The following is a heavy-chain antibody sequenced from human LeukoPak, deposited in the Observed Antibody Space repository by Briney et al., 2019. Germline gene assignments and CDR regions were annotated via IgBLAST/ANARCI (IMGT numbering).Heavy chain of an antibody. J-gene: IGHJ4*02. D-gene: IGHD2-2*01. Sequence: SETLSLTCTVSGDSISSYYWSWIRQPPGKGLEWIGYIYYSGSTNYNPSLKSRVTISVDTSKNQFSLKLSSVTAADTAVYYCASTSPYYCDFWGQGTLVTVSS. CDR2: IYYSGST. V-gene: IGHV4-59*01. CDR1: GDSISSYY. CDR3: ASTSPYYCDF.